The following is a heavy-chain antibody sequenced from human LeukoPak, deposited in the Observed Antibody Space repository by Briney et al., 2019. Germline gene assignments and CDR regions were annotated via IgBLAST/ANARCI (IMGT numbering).Heavy chain of an antibody. D-gene: IGHD3-16*01. CDR2: VYYSGST. CDR1: GGSISSHY. V-gene: IGHV4-59*11. J-gene: IGHJ6*03. CDR3: ARYGGTGTDYYYYQYMDV. Sequence: SETLSLTCTVSGGSISSHYWSWIRQPPGKGLEWIGYVYYSGSTNYNPSLKSRVTISVDTSKNQFSLKLSSVTAADTAVYCCARYGGTGTDYYYYQYMDVWGKGTTVTLSS.